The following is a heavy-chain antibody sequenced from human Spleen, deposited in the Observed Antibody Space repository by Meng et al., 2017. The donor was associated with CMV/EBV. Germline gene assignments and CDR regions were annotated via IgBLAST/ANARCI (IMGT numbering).Heavy chain of an antibody. CDR1: GGSISSSSYY. V-gene: IGHV4-39*01. J-gene: IGHJ4*02. Sequence: SETLSLTCTVSGGSISSSSYYWGWIRQPPGKGLEWIGSIYYSGSTYYNPSLKSRVTISVDTSKNQFSLKLSSVTAADTAVYYCAGDPVEYSRSSGYWGQGTLVTVSS. CDR2: IYYSGST. CDR3: AGDPVEYSRSSGY. D-gene: IGHD6-6*01.